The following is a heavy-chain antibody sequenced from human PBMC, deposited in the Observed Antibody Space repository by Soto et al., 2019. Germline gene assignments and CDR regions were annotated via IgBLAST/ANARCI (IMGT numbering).Heavy chain of an antibody. D-gene: IGHD3-10*01. CDR2: ISYDGSNK. CDR3: IALRDGSGIDLQH. CDR1: GFTFSSYA. V-gene: IGHV3-30-3*01. Sequence: GGSLRLSCAASGFTFSSYAMHWVRQAPGKGLEWVAVISYDGSNKYYADSVKGRFTISRDNSKNTLYLQMNSLRAEDTAVYYCIALRDGSGIDLQHWGQGTLVTVSS. J-gene: IGHJ1*01.